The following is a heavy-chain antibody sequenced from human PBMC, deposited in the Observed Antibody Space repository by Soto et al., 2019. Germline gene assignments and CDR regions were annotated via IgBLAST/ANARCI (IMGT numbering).Heavy chain of an antibody. Sequence: ASVKVSCKASGFSFTGYYIYWLRQAPGQGPEWMGWINAHSGGTEFAQKFQGRVTLTRDTSISTAYMTLSGLKSDDTAVYYCAKDLTRQLAYWLDPWGQGTQVTVSS. D-gene: IGHD6-6*01. V-gene: IGHV1-2*02. CDR3: AKDLTRQLAYWLDP. CDR1: GFSFTGYY. J-gene: IGHJ5*02. CDR2: INAHSGGT.